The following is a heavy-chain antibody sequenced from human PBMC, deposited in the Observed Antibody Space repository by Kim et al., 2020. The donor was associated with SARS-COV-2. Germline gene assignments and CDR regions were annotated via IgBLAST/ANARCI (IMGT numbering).Heavy chain of an antibody. D-gene: IGHD6-13*01. Sequence: GGSLRLSCAASGFTVSSNYMSWVRQAPGKGLEWVSVIYSGGSTYYADSVKGRFTISRDNSKNTLYLQMNSLRAEDTAVYYCARDNPGEQQLVDYYYHGMDVWGQGTTVTVSS. J-gene: IGHJ6*02. CDR1: GFTVSSNY. CDR2: IYSGGST. CDR3: ARDNPGEQQLVDYYYHGMDV. V-gene: IGHV3-53*01.